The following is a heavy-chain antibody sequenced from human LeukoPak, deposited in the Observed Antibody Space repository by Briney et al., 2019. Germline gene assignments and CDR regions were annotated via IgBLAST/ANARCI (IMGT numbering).Heavy chain of an antibody. J-gene: IGHJ5*02. CDR2: INHSGST. D-gene: IGHD3-10*01. CDR3: ARGATMVRGVIISRWFDP. Sequence: PSETLSLTCAVYGGSFSGYYWSWIRQPPGKGLEWIGEINHSGSTNYNPSLKSRVTISVDTFKNQYSLKLSSVTAADTAVYYCARGATMVRGVIISRWFDPWGQGTLVTVSS. CDR1: GGSFSGYY. V-gene: IGHV4-34*01.